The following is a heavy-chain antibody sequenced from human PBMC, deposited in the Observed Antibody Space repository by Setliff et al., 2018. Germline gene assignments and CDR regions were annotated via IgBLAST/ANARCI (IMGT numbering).Heavy chain of an antibody. D-gene: IGHD7-27*01. Sequence: ASVKVSCKASSYTFTTYGISWVRQAPGQGLEWMGWIGARNVRTNYAQKFQDRVTMTTDTPTSTGYMELRSLTSDDTGVYYCARRWETGDQDAYDIWGQGTKVT. CDR1: SYTFTTYG. J-gene: IGHJ3*02. CDR2: IGARNVRT. CDR3: ARRWETGDQDAYDI. V-gene: IGHV1-18*04.